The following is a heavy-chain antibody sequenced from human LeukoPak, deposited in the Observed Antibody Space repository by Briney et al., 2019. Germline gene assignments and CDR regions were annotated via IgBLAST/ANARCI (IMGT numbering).Heavy chain of an antibody. V-gene: IGHV3-53*01. CDR3: GSKGYESTGYYRRTFDH. CDR1: GLTVSSNY. D-gene: IGHD3-22*01. Sequence: PGGSLRLSCAASGLTVSSNYMSWVRQAPGKGLEWVSVIYSGDGTYYADSVKGRFTISRDNSKNTLYLQMNSLRAEDTAVYYCGSKGYESTGYYRRTFDHWGLGTLVTVSS. CDR2: IYSGDGT. J-gene: IGHJ4*02.